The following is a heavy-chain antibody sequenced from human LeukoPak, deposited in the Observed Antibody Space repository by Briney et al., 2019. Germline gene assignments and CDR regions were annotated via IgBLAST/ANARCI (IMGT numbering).Heavy chain of an antibody. CDR3: ARSRGRSYGS. Sequence: SETLSLTCTGGSISSNYFYWGWIRQPPGKGLEWIGTISYSGSTYYNPSLKSRATISVDTSKNQFSLKLSSVTATDTAVYYCARSRGRSYGSWGQGSLVTVSS. V-gene: IGHV4-39*01. J-gene: IGHJ4*02. CDR1: GSISSNYFY. CDR2: ISYSGST. D-gene: IGHD5-18*01.